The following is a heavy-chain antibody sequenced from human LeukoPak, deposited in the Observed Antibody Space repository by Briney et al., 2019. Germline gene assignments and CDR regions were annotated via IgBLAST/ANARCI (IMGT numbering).Heavy chain of an antibody. CDR1: GGSFSGYY. CDR3: ARAYYDSSGYYDDAFDN. CDR2: INHSGST. V-gene: IGHV4-34*01. J-gene: IGHJ3*02. D-gene: IGHD3-22*01. Sequence: SETLSPTCADYGGSFSGYYWSRIRQPPGKGLEWIGEINHSGSTNYNPSLKSRVTISVDTSKNQFSLKLSSVTAADTAVYYCARAYYDSSGYYDDAFDNWGQGTMVTVSS.